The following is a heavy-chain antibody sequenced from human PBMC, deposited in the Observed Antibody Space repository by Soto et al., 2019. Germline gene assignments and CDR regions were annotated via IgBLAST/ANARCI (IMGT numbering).Heavy chain of an antibody. D-gene: IGHD3-22*01. J-gene: IGHJ3*02. CDR1: GFTFSSYS. Sequence: KSGGSLRLSCAASGFTFSSYSMNWVRQAPGKGLEWVSSISSSSSYIYYADSVKGRFTISRDNAKNSLYLQMNSLRAEDTAVYYCARDDSSGLDAFDIWGQGKMVTVSS. V-gene: IGHV3-21*01. CDR3: ARDDSSGLDAFDI. CDR2: ISSSSSYI.